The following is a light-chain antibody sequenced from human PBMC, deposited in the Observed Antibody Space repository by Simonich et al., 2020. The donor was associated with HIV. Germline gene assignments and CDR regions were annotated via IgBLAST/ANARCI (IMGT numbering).Light chain of an antibody. CDR2: WAS. Sequence: DIVMTQSPDSLAVSLGERATINCKSSQRVLYSSDNKNYLAWYQLKPGQPPKLLIYWASTRQSVVPERFSGTGSGTDFTLTISSLQAEDVAVYYCQQYYSSPYTFGQGTKLEIK. V-gene: IGKV4-1*01. CDR3: QQYYSSPYT. CDR1: QRVLYSSDNKNY. J-gene: IGKJ2*01.